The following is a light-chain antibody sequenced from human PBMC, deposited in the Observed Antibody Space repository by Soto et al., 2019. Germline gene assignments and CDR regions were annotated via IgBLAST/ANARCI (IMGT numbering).Light chain of an antibody. V-gene: IGKV1-39*01. CDR2: AAS. J-gene: IGKJ5*01. CDR3: QQSYSTPIT. CDR1: ESISSY. Sequence: DIQMTQSPSSLSASVGDRFTITCRASESISSYLNWYQQKPGKAPKLLIYAASSLQSGVPSTFSGSGSGTDFTLTISSLQPEDFATYYCQQSYSTPITFGQGTRLEIK.